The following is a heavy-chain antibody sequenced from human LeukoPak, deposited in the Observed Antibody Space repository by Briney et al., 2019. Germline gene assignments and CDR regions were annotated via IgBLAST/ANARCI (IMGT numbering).Heavy chain of an antibody. CDR1: GFTFSSYW. J-gene: IGHJ6*04. Sequence: TGGSLRLSCAASGFTFSSYWMHWVRHAPGKGLGLVSRINSDGSSTSYADSVKGRFTISRDNAKNTLYLQMNSLRAEDTAVYYCARANPYSYGKYYYYYGMDVWGKGTTVTVSS. V-gene: IGHV3-74*01. D-gene: IGHD5-18*01. CDR2: INSDGSST. CDR3: ARANPYSYGKYYYYYGMDV.